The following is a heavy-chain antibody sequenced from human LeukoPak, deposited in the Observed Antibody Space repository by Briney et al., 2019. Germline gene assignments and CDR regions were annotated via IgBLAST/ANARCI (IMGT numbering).Heavy chain of an antibody. V-gene: IGHV1-2*02. D-gene: IGHD3-22*01. Sequence: APVKVSCKASGYTFTGYYMHWVRQAPGQGLEWMGWINPNSGGTNYAQKFQGRVTMTRDTSISTAYMELSRLRSDDTAVYYCARTYYYDSVYGYYYYMDVWGQGTMVTVSS. J-gene: IGHJ6*03. CDR1: GYTFTGYY. CDR3: ARTYYYDSVYGYYYYMDV. CDR2: INPNSGGT.